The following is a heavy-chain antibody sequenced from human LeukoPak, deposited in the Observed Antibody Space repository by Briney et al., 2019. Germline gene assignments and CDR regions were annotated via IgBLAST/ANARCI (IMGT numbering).Heavy chain of an antibody. CDR3: ARATIFGVVMDV. V-gene: IGHV4-31*03. CDR2: IYYSGST. D-gene: IGHD3-3*01. CDR1: GGSISSGGYY. Sequence: SQTLSLTCTVSGGSISSGGYYWSWIRQHPGKGLEWIGYIYYSGSTYYNPSLKSRVTISVDTSKNQFSLKLSSVTAADTAVYYCARATIFGVVMDVWGQGTTVTVSS. J-gene: IGHJ6*02.